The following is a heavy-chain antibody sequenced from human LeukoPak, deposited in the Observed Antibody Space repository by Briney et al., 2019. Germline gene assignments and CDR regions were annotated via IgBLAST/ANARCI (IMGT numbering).Heavy chain of an antibody. J-gene: IGHJ2*01. CDR1: GFTVNGNY. Sequence: GGSLRLSCAASGFTVNGNYMSWVRQTPGKGLEWVSIIYSGGDIYYADSVKGRFTISRDNSKNTVYLQMNSLRAEDTAVYYCAREVFCGGDCYCCVGHFDLWGRGALVTVSS. CDR2: IYSGGDI. D-gene: IGHD2-21*02. V-gene: IGHV3-66*01. CDR3: AREVFCGGDCYCCVGHFDL.